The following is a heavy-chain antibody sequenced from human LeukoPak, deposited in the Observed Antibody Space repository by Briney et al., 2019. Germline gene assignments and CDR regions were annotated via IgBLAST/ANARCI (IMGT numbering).Heavy chain of an antibody. CDR2: IIPILGIA. Sequence: PVRASCTPSRGPFTPYAVRWVRQAPGQGLEWMGRIIPILGIANYAQKFQGRATITAEESTSTAYMKLSSLRSEDTAVYYCTGDVIPMNSRGYNSRSDPWGQGTLVTVSS. CDR1: RGPFTPYA. J-gene: IGHJ5*02. CDR3: TGDVIPMNSRGYNSRSDP. D-gene: IGHD3-22*01. V-gene: IGHV1-69*04.